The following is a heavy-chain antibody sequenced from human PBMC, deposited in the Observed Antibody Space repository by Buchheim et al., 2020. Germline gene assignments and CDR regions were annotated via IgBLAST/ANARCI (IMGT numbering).Heavy chain of an antibody. V-gene: IGHV3-74*01. CDR2: LNGDGSTT. Sequence: EVQLVESGGGLVQPGGSLRLSCAASGFTFSSYWMVWVRQAPGKGLLYVSDLNGDGSTTRYADSVRGRFTISRENAKKRLYLQMTSLRVEDTAVYYCVRDKDRSFDYWGQGTL. J-gene: IGHJ4*02. CDR1: GFTFSSYW. CDR3: VRDKDRSFDY.